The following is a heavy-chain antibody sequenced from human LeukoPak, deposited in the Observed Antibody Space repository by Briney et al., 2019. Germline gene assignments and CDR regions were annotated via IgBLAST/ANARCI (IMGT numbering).Heavy chain of an antibody. CDR2: VNLQGRT. CDR1: GGSISKTNW. J-gene: IGHJ5*02. V-gene: IGHV4-4*02. Sequence: SETLSLTCGVSGGSISKTNWWTWVRQPPGKGLEWIGEVNLQGRTNYNPSLRGRVAISVDHSANHISLKLTSVTAADTAVYYCAKLGYDILTGSNPWGQGTLVTVSS. D-gene: IGHD3-9*01. CDR3: AKLGYDILTGSNP.